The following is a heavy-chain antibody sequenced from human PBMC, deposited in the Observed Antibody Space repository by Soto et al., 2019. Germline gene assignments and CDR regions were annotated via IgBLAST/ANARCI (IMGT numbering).Heavy chain of an antibody. CDR2: IIPIVGTA. Sequence: SVKVSCKASGGTFSSYAISWVRQAPGQGLEWMGGIIPIVGTANYAQKFQGRGTMTEDTSTDTAYMELSSLRSEDTAVYYCATALNYYYGMDVWGQGTTVTVSS. CDR3: ATALNYYYGMDV. CDR1: GGTFSSYA. V-gene: IGHV1-69*06. J-gene: IGHJ6*02.